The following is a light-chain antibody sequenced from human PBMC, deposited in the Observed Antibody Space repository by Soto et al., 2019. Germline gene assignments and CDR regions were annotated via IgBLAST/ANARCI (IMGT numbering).Light chain of an antibody. J-gene: IGKJ3*01. Sequence: DIQMTQFPSSLSASVGDRVNITCRASQYVSTWLAWYQQKPGKAPKVLIYDESKLESGVPSRFSGSGSGTEFTLTISSLQPDDFATYYCQQYYSYPQIFGPGTKVDIK. CDR1: QYVSTW. CDR2: DES. V-gene: IGKV1-5*01. CDR3: QQYYSYPQI.